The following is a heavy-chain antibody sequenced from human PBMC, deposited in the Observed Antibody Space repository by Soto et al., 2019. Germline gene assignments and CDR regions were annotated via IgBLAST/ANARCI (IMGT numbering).Heavy chain of an antibody. J-gene: IGHJ6*02. CDR2: IYYSGST. Sequence: QVQLQESGPGLVKPSETLSLTCTVSGGSISSYYWSWIRQPPGKGLEWIGYIYYSGSTNYNPSLKSRVTISVDTSKNQFSLKLSSVTAADTAVYYCARGGGVLDGMDVWGQGTTVTVSS. D-gene: IGHD3-3*02. CDR3: ARGGGVLDGMDV. V-gene: IGHV4-59*01. CDR1: GGSISSYY.